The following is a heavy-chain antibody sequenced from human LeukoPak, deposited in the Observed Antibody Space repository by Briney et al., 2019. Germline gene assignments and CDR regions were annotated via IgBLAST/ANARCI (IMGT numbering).Heavy chain of an antibody. CDR2: VDYRGNT. CDR3: ARVEVGAANRQWYGMDV. V-gene: IGHV4-59*01. Sequence: SETLSLTCTISGGSISSYYWSWVRQPPGKGLEWIGYVDYRGNTNYNPSLKSRVTISIDTSKSLFSLKLNSVTAADTAVYYCARVEVGAANRQWYGMDVWGQGTTVTVSS. J-gene: IGHJ6*02. D-gene: IGHD2-15*01. CDR1: GGSISSYY.